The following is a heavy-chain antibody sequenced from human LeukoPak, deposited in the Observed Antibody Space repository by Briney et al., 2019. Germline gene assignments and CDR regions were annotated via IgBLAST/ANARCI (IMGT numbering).Heavy chain of an antibody. CDR3: ARPTGAVAGTFDY. D-gene: IGHD6-19*01. CDR1: GFTFSSYA. J-gene: IGHJ4*02. CDR2: ISYDGSNK. Sequence: GGSLRLSCAASGFTFSSYAMHWVRQAPGKGLEWVAVISYDGSNKYYADSVKGRFTISRDNSKNTLYLQMNSLRAEDTAVYYCARPTGAVAGTFDYWGQGTLVTVSS. V-gene: IGHV3-30*04.